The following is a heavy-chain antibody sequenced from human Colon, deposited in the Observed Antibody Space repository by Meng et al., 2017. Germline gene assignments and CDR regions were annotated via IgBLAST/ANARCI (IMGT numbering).Heavy chain of an antibody. Sequence: GESLKSAGKGSGYSFSNYWIGWVRQTPETGLEWLGNIYPGDSDTRYSPSFQGQVTLSAEKSINTAYLQWNTLKASDTAIYYCARRDYSPAPGTLDYWGQGTLVTVSS. J-gene: IGHJ4*02. CDR1: GYSFSNYW. V-gene: IGHV5-51*01. D-gene: IGHD2-21*01. CDR3: ARRDYSPAPGTLDY. CDR2: IYPGDSDT.